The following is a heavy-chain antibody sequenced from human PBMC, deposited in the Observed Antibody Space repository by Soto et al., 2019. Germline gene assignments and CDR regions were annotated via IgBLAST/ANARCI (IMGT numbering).Heavy chain of an antibody. CDR3: ARGYSSSWYVWFDP. V-gene: IGHV4-59*01. CDR2: IYYSGST. J-gene: IGHJ5*02. D-gene: IGHD6-13*01. CDR1: GGSISSYY. Sequence: PSDTLSLTCTVSGGSISSYYWSWIRQPPGKGLEWIGYIYYSGSTNYNPSLESRVTISVDTSKNQFSLKLSSVTAADTAVYYCARGYSSSWYVWFDPWGQGTLVTVSS.